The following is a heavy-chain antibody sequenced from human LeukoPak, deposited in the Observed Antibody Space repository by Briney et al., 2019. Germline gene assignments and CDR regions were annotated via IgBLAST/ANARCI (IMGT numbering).Heavy chain of an antibody. CDR2: IDHTGST. V-gene: IGHV4-34*01. CDR1: GGSFSSYY. Sequence: PSETLSLTCIVSGGSFSSYYWSWIRQPPGKGLQWIGEIDHTGSTNYNPSLKSRVTISVDTSKNQFSLRLKSVTAADTGVYYCATTRRKAYANHWHWFDPWGQGTVVTVPS. CDR3: ATTRRKAYANHWHWFDP. D-gene: IGHD2-2*01. J-gene: IGHJ5*02.